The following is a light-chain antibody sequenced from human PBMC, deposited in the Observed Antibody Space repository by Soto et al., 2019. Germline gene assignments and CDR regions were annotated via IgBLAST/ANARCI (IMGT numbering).Light chain of an antibody. V-gene: IGKV3-15*01. Sequence: EIVMTQSPATLSVSPGERATLSCRASQSVSSKIAWYQQKPGQALRLLIYGASTRATGIPARFSGSGSGTEFTLTISSLQSEDFAVYYCQQYNNWPPWTFGQGTKVDIK. J-gene: IGKJ1*01. CDR2: GAS. CDR3: QQYNNWPPWT. CDR1: QSVSSK.